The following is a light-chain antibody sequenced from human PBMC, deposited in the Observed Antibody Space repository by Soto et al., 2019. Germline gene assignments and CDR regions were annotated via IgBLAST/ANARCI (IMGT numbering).Light chain of an antibody. CDR1: QSVSSY. V-gene: IGKV3-11*01. CDR2: DAS. Sequence: EIVLTQSPATLSLSPGERATLSCRASQSVSSYLAWYQQKPGQAPRLLIHDASNRATGIPARFSGSGSVTAFTLTIRSLEPEDFALYFCQQRSSWPRGTFGQGTKLEIK. J-gene: IGKJ2*02. CDR3: QQRSSWPRGT.